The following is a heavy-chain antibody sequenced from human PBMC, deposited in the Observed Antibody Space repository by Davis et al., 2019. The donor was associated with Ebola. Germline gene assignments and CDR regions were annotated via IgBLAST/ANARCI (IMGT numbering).Heavy chain of an antibody. J-gene: IGHJ3*02. CDR2: ISGYNGNT. CDR1: GYAFTSYG. Sequence: AASVKVSCKASGYAFTSYGISWVRQAPGQGLEWMGWISGYNGNTNYAQKLQGRVTMTTDTSTSTAYMELRGLRSDDTAVYYCAKNLRDYYDSSGYYPDAFDIWGQGTMVTVSS. V-gene: IGHV1-18*01. D-gene: IGHD3-22*01. CDR3: AKNLRDYYDSSGYYPDAFDI.